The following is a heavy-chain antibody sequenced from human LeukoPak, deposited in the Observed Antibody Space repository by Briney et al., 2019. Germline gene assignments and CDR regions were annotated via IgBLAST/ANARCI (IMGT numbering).Heavy chain of an antibody. D-gene: IGHD2-2*01. J-gene: IGHJ3*02. Sequence: SETLSLTCAVYGGSISSGDYYWSWIRQPPGKGLEWIGYIYYSGSTYYNPSLKSRVTISVDTSKNQFSLKLSSVTAADTAVYYCAREVRYCSSTSCYPDAFDIWGQGTMVTVSS. CDR1: GGSISSGDYY. CDR2: IYYSGST. CDR3: AREVRYCSSTSCYPDAFDI. V-gene: IGHV4-30-4*08.